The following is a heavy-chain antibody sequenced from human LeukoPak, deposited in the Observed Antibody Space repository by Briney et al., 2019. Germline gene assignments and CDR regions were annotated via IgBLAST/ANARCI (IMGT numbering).Heavy chain of an antibody. CDR2: IIPILGIA. V-gene: IGHV1-69*04. D-gene: IGHD2-21*02. CDR1: GGTFSSYA. CDR3: ARDEDIVVVTAYYGMDV. Sequence: SVKVSCKASGGTFSSYAISWVRQAPGQGLEWMGRIIPILGIANYAQKFQGRVTITADKSTSTAYMELSSLRSEDTAVYYCARDEDIVVVTAYYGMDVWGQGTTVTVSS. J-gene: IGHJ6*02.